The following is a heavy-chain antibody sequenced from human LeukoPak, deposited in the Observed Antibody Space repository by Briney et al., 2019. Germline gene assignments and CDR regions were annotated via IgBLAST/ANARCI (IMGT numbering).Heavy chain of an antibody. CDR2: IKHDGSEK. Sequence: GGSLRLSCAASGFTFSSYWMSWVRQAPGKGLEWVANIKHDGSEKYYVDSVRGRFTISRDNTKNLLYLQMSSLRAEDTAVYYCATDRGWRTSGYYLYYFEYWGQGTLVTFSS. CDR1: GFTFSSYW. V-gene: IGHV3-7*01. CDR3: ATDRGWRTSGYYLYYFEY. D-gene: IGHD3-3*01. J-gene: IGHJ4*02.